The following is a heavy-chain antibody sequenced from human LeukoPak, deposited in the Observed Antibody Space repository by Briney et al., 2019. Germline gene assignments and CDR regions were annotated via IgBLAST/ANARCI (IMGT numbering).Heavy chain of an antibody. CDR2: ISGSGGSI. J-gene: IGHJ4*02. Sequence: GGSLRLSCAASGFTFSSYAMSWVRQAPGKGLEWVSGISGSGGSIYYADSVKGRFTISRDNSKNTLYLQMNSLRAEDTAVYYCAKPYSSGWYPFDSWGQGTLVTVPS. CDR1: GFTFSSYA. V-gene: IGHV3-23*01. CDR3: AKPYSSGWYPFDS. D-gene: IGHD6-19*01.